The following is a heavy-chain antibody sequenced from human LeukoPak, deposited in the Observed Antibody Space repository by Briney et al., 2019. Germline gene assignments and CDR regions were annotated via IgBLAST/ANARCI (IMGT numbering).Heavy chain of an antibody. D-gene: IGHD2-15*01. J-gene: IGHJ4*02. CDR3: AREARYCSGGSCYSVYFDY. Sequence: ASVKVSCKASGYTFTGYCMRWVRQAPGQGLEWMGCINPNSGGTNYAQKFQGWVTMTRDTSISTAYMELSRLRSDDTAVYYCAREARYCSGGSCYSVYFDYWGQGTLVTVSS. CDR1: GYTFTGYC. CDR2: INPNSGGT. V-gene: IGHV1-2*04.